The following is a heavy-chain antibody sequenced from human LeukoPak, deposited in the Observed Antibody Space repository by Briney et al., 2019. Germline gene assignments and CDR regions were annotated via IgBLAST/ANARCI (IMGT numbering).Heavy chain of an antibody. Sequence: GGSLRLSCAASGFTFSSYGMHWVRQAPGKGLEWVAVISYDGSNKYYVDSVKGRFTISRDNAKNSLYLQMNSLRAEDTAVYYCAREVTVLRLGVYADYWGQGTLVTVSS. J-gene: IGHJ4*02. D-gene: IGHD3-16*01. CDR1: GFTFSSYG. CDR3: AREVTVLRLGVYADY. CDR2: ISYDGSNK. V-gene: IGHV3-30*03.